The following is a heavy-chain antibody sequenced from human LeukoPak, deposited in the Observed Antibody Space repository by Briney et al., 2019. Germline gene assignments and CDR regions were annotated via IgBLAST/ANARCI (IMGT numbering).Heavy chain of an antibody. J-gene: IGHJ4*02. V-gene: IGHV3-7*01. D-gene: IGHD4-23*01. CDR3: VVTTRSYPFDY. CDR2: INQDGSVK. CDR1: GFTFSSNW. Sequence: GGSLRLSCAASGFTFSSNWMCWVRQDPGKGLEWVANINQDGSVKNYVDSVKGRFTISRENAKNSLYLQMNSLRAEDTAVYYCVVTTRSYPFDYWGQGTLVTVSS.